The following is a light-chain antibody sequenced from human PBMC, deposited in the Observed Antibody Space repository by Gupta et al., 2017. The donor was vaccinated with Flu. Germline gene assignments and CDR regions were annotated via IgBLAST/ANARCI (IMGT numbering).Light chain of an antibody. Sequence: QSALTQPASVSGSPGQSITISCTGTINAIAYYNYVHWYQHHPGKAPKLIFYEVSNRPSGISDRFSGSKSGNTASLTISGLQAEDETDYYCSSYANSGTLVFGTGTYVTVL. CDR1: INAIAYYNY. J-gene: IGLJ1*01. V-gene: IGLV2-14*01. CDR2: EVS. CDR3: SSYANSGTLV.